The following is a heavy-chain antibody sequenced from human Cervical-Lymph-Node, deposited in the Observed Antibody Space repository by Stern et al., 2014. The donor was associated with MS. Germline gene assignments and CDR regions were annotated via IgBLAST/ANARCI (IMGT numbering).Heavy chain of an antibody. CDR3: ASGRLGY. Sequence: QVQLVQSGAEVKKPGASVKISCKAPGYKFTNYYIHWMRQAPGQGLEWLGMINLRGDSTTYAQKFQGRVTMPRAPSTSTVYMELSRLRSEDAAVYYCASGRLGYWGQGTQVTVSS. V-gene: IGHV1-46*01. J-gene: IGHJ4*02. CDR2: INLRGDST. CDR1: GYKFTNYY.